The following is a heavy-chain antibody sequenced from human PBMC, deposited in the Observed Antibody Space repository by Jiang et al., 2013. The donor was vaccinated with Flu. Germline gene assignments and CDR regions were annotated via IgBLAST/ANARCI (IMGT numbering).Heavy chain of an antibody. CDR1: GLR. CDR3: ARSSEYDFWSGYYGAGMDV. D-gene: IGHD3-3*01. CDR2: IDWDDDK. J-gene: IGHJ6*01. V-gene: IGHV2-70*04. Sequence: GLRVSWIRQPPGKALEWLARIDWDDDKFYSTSLKTRLTISKDTSKNQVVLTMTNMDPVDTATYYCARSSEYDFWSGYYGAGMDVWGPRDHGHRLL.